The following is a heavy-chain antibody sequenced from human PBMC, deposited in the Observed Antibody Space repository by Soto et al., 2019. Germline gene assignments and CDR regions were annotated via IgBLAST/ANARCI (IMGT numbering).Heavy chain of an antibody. Sequence: GGSLRLSCAASGFTFSNAWLSWVRQAPGKGLEWVGSIKSKTDGGTTDYTAPVKGRFTISRDDSKNTLYLQMNSLKIEDTAVYYCTTGSTSTKNYWGQGTLVTVSS. CDR1: GFTFSNAW. CDR3: TTGSTSTKNY. D-gene: IGHD6-6*01. CDR2: IKSKTDGGTT. J-gene: IGHJ4*02. V-gene: IGHV3-15*01.